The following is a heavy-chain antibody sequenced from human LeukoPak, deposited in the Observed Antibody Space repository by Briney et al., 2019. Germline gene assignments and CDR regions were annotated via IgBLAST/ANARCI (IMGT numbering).Heavy chain of an antibody. CDR1: GGSISSYY. Sequence: SETLSLTCTVSGGSISSYYWSWIRQPPGKGLEWIGYIYYSGSTNYNPSLKSRVTISVDTSKNQFSLKLSSVTAADTAVYYCARGDSYVYAFDIWGQGTMVTVSS. CDR2: IYYSGST. J-gene: IGHJ3*02. D-gene: IGHD5-18*01. V-gene: IGHV4-59*01. CDR3: ARGDSYVYAFDI.